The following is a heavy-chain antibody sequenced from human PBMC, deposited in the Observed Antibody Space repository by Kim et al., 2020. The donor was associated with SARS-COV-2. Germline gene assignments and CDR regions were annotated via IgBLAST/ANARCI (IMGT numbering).Heavy chain of an antibody. J-gene: IGHJ4*02. CDR1: GFTFSSYS. V-gene: IGHV3-21*01. Sequence: GGSLRLSCAASGFTFSSYSMNWVRQAPGKGLEWVSSISSSSSYIYYADSVKGRFTISRDNAKNSLYLQMNSLRAEDTAVYYCAREVEAHGYVVVIATFDYWGQGTLVTVSS. CDR2: ISSSSSYI. CDR3: AREVEAHGYVVVIATFDY. D-gene: IGHD2-21*01.